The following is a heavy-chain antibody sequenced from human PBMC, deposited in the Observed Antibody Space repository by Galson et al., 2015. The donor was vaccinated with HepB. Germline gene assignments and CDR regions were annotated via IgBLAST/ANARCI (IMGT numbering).Heavy chain of an antibody. CDR3: AHSHRGGNNGDYFDH. J-gene: IGHJ4*02. D-gene: IGHD4-17*01. CDR1: GFSLSTTGVG. CDR2: IYWDGDK. Sequence: PALVKPTQTLTLTCTFSGFSLSTTGVGVGWIRQPPGKALEWLALIYWDGDKRYSPSLKSRLTIAKDTSKNQVVLTMTNMDPVDTATYYCAHSHRGGNNGDYFDHWGQGILVTVSS. V-gene: IGHV2-5*02.